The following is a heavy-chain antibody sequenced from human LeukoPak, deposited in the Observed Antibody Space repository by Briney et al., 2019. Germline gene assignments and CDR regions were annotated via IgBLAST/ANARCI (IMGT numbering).Heavy chain of an antibody. CDR3: ASLLSRYSGYDFDY. CDR1: GFIVSSNY. CDR2: IHSGGNI. D-gene: IGHD5-12*01. V-gene: IGHV3-53*05. J-gene: IGHJ4*02. Sequence: GGSLRLSCAASGFIVSSNYMSWVRQAPGKGLEWVSVIHSGGNIYYADSVKGRFTISRDNSKNTLYLQMNSLRAEDTAVYYCASLLSRYSGYDFDYWGQGTLVTVSS.